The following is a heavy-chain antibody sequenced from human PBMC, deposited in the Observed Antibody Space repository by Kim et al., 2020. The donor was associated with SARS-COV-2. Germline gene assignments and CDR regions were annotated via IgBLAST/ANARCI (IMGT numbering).Heavy chain of an antibody. V-gene: IGHV4-61*02. J-gene: IGHJ6*02. Sequence: SETLSLTCTVSGGSISSGSYYWSWIRQPAGKGLEWIGRIYTSGSTNYNPSLKSRVTISVDTSKNQFSLKLSSVTAADTAVYYCAREIMGWRIYGMDVWGQGTTVTVSS. CDR3: AREIMGWRIYGMDV. D-gene: IGHD2-8*01. CDR1: GGSISSGSYY. CDR2: IYTSGST.